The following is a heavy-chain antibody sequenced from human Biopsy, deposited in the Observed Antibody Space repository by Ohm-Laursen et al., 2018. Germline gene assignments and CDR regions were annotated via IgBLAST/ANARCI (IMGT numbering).Heavy chain of an antibody. J-gene: IGHJ5*01. CDR1: NSSISRGYY. Sequence: SQTLSLTCAVSNSSISRGYYWVWIRQSPGRGLEWIGSIHHSGNTYYNPSLKSRVTISVDASKDQFSLKLTSVTAADTAVYYCARTPLWDGGGYDSPHFDSWGQGTLVTVSS. V-gene: IGHV4-38-2*01. CDR3: ARTPLWDGGGYDSPHFDS. D-gene: IGHD3-22*01. CDR2: IHHSGNT.